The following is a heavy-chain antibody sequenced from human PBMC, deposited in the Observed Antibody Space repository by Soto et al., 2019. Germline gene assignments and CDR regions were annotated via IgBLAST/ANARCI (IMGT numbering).Heavy chain of an antibody. V-gene: IGHV3-23*01. CDR2: ISGSGGST. CDR3: AKDVRPDGYWDLDY. CDR1: GFTFSSYA. Sequence: GGSLRLSCVASGFTFSSYAMSWVRQAPGKGLEWVSAISGSGGSTYYADSVKGRFTISRGNSRNTLYLQMNSLRAEDTAVYYCAKDVRPDGYWDLDYWGQGTPVTVSS. D-gene: IGHD5-12*01. J-gene: IGHJ4*02.